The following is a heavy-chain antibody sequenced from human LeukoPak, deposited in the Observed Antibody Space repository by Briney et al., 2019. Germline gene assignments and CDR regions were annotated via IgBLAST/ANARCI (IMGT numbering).Heavy chain of an antibody. CDR1: GLTFSSNW. CDR2: INEDGSTT. J-gene: IGHJ4*02. D-gene: IGHD5-24*01. CDR3: TRVGYIDEGIDY. Sequence: GGSLRLSCAASGLTFSSNWMHWVRQAPGKGLVWVSRINEDGSTTNYADSVKGRSTIFRDNAKNTLYLQMNSLRAEDTAIYYCTRVGYIDEGIDYWGQGTLVTVSS. V-gene: IGHV3-74*01.